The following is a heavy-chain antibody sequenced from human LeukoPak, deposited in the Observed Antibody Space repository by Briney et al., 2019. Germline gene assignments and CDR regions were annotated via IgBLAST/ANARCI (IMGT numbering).Heavy chain of an antibody. CDR3: ARGTRGYTSRLIDC. CDR1: GYTFSSYG. D-gene: IGHD5-18*01. Sequence: ASVKVSCKASGYTFSSYGFDWVRQAPGQGLEWMGWISANNGNTKYTEKLQDRVTMTTDTSTSTAYMELRSLTSGDTAVYYCARGTRGYTSRLIDCWGQGTLVTVSS. V-gene: IGHV1-18*04. CDR2: ISANNGNT. J-gene: IGHJ4*02.